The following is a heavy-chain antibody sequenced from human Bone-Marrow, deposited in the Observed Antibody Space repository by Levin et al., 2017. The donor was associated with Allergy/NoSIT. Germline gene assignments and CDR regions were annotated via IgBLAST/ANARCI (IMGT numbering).Heavy chain of an antibody. J-gene: IGHJ6*02. CDR3: ARSWDNGMDV. CDR1: GDSVTSYY. V-gene: IGHV4-59*02. CDR2: IFYNGVA. Sequence: ETLSLTCAVSGDSVTSYYWNWIRQSPGTGLEWIGFIFYNGVANYNPSLRSRFTMSIDTSKNQVSLELTSVIVADTAVYYCARSWDNGMDVWGQGTTVVVSS. D-gene: IGHD1-26*01.